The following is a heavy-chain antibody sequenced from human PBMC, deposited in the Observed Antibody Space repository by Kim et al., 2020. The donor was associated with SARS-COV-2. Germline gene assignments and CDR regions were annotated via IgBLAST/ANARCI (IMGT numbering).Heavy chain of an antibody. Sequence: GGSLRLSCAASGFTLGSYGMHWVRQAPGKGLEWVAVISYDGNKTYYADSVKGRFTISRDNSKSTLFLQMNSLRAEDTAVYYCARGRITVMILLITGAYYPGMDVWGQGTTVFVSS. V-gene: IGHV3-30-3*01. J-gene: IGHJ6*02. CDR2: ISYDGNKT. CDR1: GFTLGSYG. D-gene: IGHD3-22*01. CDR3: ARGRITVMILLITGAYYPGMDV.